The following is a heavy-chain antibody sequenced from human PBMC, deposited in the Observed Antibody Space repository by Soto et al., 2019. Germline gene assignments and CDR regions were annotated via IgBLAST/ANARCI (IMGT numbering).Heavy chain of an antibody. Sequence: SETLSLTCTVSGAALSSGGYFYTWVRQPPGKALEWLEYIYYSGGTNYNPSLKSRVTISLDKSKSQFSLRLSSVTAADTAVYYCTRQQSDDNYFDTWGQGTLVTVSS. CDR1: GAALSSGGYF. D-gene: IGHD6-13*01. J-gene: IGHJ5*02. V-gene: IGHV4-61*08. CDR2: IYYSGGT. CDR3: TRQQSDDNYFDT.